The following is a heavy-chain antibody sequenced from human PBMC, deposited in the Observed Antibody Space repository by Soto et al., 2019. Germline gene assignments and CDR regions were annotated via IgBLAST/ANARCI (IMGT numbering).Heavy chain of an antibody. CDR3: ARGGQDTIFGVVIIEEYYYYGMDV. J-gene: IGHJ6*02. Sequence: GGSQRLSCAASGFTFSSYWMHWVRQAPGKGLVWVSRINSDGSSTSYADSVKGRFTISRDNAKNTLYLQMNSLRAEDTAVYYCARGGQDTIFGVVIIEEYYYYGMDVWGQGTTGTVS. CDR1: GFTFSSYW. D-gene: IGHD3-3*01. V-gene: IGHV3-74*01. CDR2: INSDGSST.